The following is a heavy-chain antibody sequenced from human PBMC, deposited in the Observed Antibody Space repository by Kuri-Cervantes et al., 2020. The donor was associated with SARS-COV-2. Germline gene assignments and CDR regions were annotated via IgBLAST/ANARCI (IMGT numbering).Heavy chain of an antibody. J-gene: IGHJ3*02. CDR3: ARDHLGSSDYSRHDAFDI. CDR2: INPNSGGT. V-gene: IGHV1-2*04. D-gene: IGHD2-15*01. Sequence: ASVKVSCKASGYTFTGYYMHWVRQAPGQGLEWMGWINPNSGGTNYAQKFQGWVTMTRDTSISTAYMELSRLRSDDTAVYYCARDHLGSSDYSRHDAFDIWGQGTRVNRLL. CDR1: GYTFTGYY.